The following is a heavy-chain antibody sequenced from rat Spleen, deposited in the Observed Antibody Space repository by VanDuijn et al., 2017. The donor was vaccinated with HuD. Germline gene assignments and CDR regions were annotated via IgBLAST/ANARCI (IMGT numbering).Heavy chain of an antibody. D-gene: IGHD1-12*01. CDR1: GFTFSDFY. J-gene: IGHJ4*01. V-gene: IGHV5-22*01. CDR3: ARHSYAPIYVMDA. Sequence: EVQLVESGGVLVQPGRSIKLSCAASGFTFSDFYMAWVRQAPKKGLEWISSISFEGSNTYYGDSVKGRFTISRDNAKSTLYLQMNRLRSEDTATYYCARHSYAPIYVMDAWGQGASVTVSS. CDR2: ISFEGSNT.